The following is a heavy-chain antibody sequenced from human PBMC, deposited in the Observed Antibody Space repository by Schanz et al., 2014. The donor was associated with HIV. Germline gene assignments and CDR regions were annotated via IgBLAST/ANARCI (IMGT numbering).Heavy chain of an antibody. D-gene: IGHD6-19*01. CDR1: GFTFSSYA. J-gene: IGHJ1*01. CDR2: ISGTGGST. V-gene: IGHV3-23*04. CDR3: VKGGSDWTPGPIWCQH. Sequence: EVQMVESGGGLVKAGGSLRLPCVVSGFTFSSYAMGWVRQAPGKGLEWVSSISGTGGSTYYADSVKGRFSISRDNSKNTLSLQMNGLRGEDTAVYYCVKGGSDWTPGPIWCQHWGQGTLVIVSS.